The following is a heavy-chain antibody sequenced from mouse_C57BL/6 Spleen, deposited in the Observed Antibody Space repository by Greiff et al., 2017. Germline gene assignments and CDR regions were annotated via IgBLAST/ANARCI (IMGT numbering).Heavy chain of an antibody. V-gene: IGHV1-52*01. CDR3: ARRDYSGGAMDY. J-gene: IGHJ4*01. CDR1: GYTFTSYW. Sequence: QVQLKQPGAELVRPGSSVKLSCKASGYTFTSYWLHWVKQRPIQGLEWIGNIDPSDSETHYNQKFKDKATLPVDKSSSTAYMPLSSLTSADSAVYYSARRDYSGGAMDYWGQGTSVTVS. CDR2: IDPSDSET. D-gene: IGHD2-12*01.